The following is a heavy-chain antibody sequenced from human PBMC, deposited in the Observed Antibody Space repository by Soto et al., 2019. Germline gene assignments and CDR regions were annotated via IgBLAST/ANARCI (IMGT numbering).Heavy chain of an antibody. CDR2: ISSSSSYI. Sequence: EVQLVESGGGLVKPGGSLRLSCAASGFTFSGYSMNWVRQAPGKGLEWVSSISSSSSYIYYADSVKGRFTISRDNAKNSLYLQMTSMRGEDTAVYYCAREFGVWWVRAADYYYGMDVWGQGTTVTVSS. J-gene: IGHJ6*02. V-gene: IGHV3-21*01. D-gene: IGHD2-21*01. CDR3: AREFGVWWVRAADYYYGMDV. CDR1: GFTFSGYS.